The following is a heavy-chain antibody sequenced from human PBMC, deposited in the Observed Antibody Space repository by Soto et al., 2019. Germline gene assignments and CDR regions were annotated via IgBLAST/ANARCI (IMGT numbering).Heavy chain of an antibody. Sequence: WGSLRLSCAASGFPFSSYAMSWVRQAPGKGLEWVSAISGSGGSTYYADSVKGRFTISRDNSKNTLYLQMNSLRAEDTAVYYCAKDPGYSSGWPFPGYWGQGTLVTVSS. J-gene: IGHJ4*02. CDR3: AKDPGYSSGWPFPGY. CDR1: GFPFSSYA. CDR2: ISGSGGST. D-gene: IGHD6-19*01. V-gene: IGHV3-23*01.